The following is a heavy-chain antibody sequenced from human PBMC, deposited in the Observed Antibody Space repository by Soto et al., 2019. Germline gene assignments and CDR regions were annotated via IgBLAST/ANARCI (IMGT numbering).Heavy chain of an antibody. CDR2: ISWNTGTR. CDR3: ARGAEEAVAGTPVY. Sequence: DVHLVESGGGLVQPGGSLRLSCAASGFSFEDYAMHWVRQAPGKGLEWVSGISWNTGTRDFAESVKGRFTISRDNAEKSLYLQMNSLRPDDTALYYCARGAEEAVAGTPVYWGQGTLVTVSS. D-gene: IGHD6-19*01. CDR1: GFSFEDYA. V-gene: IGHV3-9*01. J-gene: IGHJ4*02.